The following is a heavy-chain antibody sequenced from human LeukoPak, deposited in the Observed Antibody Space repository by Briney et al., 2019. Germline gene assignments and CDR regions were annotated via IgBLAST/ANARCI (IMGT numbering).Heavy chain of an antibody. CDR1: GFTFDDYG. Sequence: GGSLRLSCAASGFTFDDYGMSWVRQAPGKGLEWVSAISGSGGSTYYADSVKGRFTISRDNSKNTLYLQMNSLRAEDTAVYYCAKALAVYYDILTGYYMRDYWGQGTLVTVSS. J-gene: IGHJ4*02. D-gene: IGHD3-9*01. CDR3: AKALAVYYDILTGYYMRDY. V-gene: IGHV3-23*01. CDR2: ISGSGGST.